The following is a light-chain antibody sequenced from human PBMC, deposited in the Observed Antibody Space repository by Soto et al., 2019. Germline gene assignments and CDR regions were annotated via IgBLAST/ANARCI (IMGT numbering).Light chain of an antibody. J-gene: IGKJ1*01. Sequence: AIQMTQSPSSLSASVGDRVTITCRASQGIGNDLGWYQQKPGKAPHLLIYAASSLQSGVPSRFSGSGSDTDFTLTISSLQPEDFATYYCLQAYNYPWTFGQGTKVEIE. CDR1: QGIGND. V-gene: IGKV1-6*01. CDR2: AAS. CDR3: LQAYNYPWT.